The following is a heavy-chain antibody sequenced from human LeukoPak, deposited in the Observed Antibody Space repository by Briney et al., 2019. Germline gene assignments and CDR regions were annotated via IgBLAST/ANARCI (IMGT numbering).Heavy chain of an antibody. CDR2: ISAYNGNT. CDR3: ARDREYYDSSGYYYYFDY. V-gene: IGHV1-18*01. D-gene: IGHD3-22*01. Sequence: ASVKLSFKSSGGTFSSYAISWVRQAPGQGLEWVGWISAYNGNTNYAQKLQGRVTMATDTSKSTVYMELRSLRSDDTAVYYCARDREYYDSSGYYYYFDYWGQGTLVTVSS. J-gene: IGHJ4*02. CDR1: GGTFSSYA.